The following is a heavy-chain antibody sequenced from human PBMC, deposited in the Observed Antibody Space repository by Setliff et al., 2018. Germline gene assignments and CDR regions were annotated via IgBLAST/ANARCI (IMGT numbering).Heavy chain of an antibody. J-gene: IGHJ4*02. CDR3: ARTNYAADY. V-gene: IGHV4-38-2*02. CDR2: IYHSGST. CDR1: GYSISSGYY. Sequence: LETLSLTCTVSGYSISSGYYWGWIRQPPGKGLEWIGSIYHSGSTYYNPSLKSRVTISVDTSKNQFSLKLSSVTAADTAVYYCARTNYAADYWGPGLLVTVSS. D-gene: IGHD2-2*01.